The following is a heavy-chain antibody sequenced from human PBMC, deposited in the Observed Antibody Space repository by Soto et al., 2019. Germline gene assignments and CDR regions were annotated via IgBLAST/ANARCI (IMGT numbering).Heavy chain of an antibody. CDR1: GYTFTSYA. CDR3: ARGFRVAATRWWFDP. D-gene: IGHD2-15*01. V-gene: IGHV1-18*01. Sequence: ASVKVSCKASGYTFTSYAMHWVRQAPGQGLEWMGWISTYNGNTNYAQKLQGRVTMTTDTSTSTAYVELRSLRSDDTAVYYCARGFRVAATRWWFDPWGQGTLVTVSS. CDR2: ISTYNGNT. J-gene: IGHJ5*02.